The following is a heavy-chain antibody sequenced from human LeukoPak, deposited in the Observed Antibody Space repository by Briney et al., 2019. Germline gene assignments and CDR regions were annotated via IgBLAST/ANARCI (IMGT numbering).Heavy chain of an antibody. Sequence: PGGSLRLSCVASGSTFSTYGMHWVRQAPGKGLEWVAVIWYDGSNKYYADSVKGRFTISRDNSKNTLYLQMNSLRAEDTAVYYCARESRVRFLEWLLYYWGQGTLVTVSS. CDR1: GSTFSTYG. V-gene: IGHV3-33*01. J-gene: IGHJ4*02. CDR3: ARESRVRFLEWLLYY. CDR2: IWYDGSNK. D-gene: IGHD3-3*01.